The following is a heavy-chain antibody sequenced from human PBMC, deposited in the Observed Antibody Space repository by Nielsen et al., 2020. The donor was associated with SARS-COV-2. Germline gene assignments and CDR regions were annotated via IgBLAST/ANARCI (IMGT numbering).Heavy chain of an antibody. CDR1: GGSMSSYY. J-gene: IGHJ4*02. CDR2: ISSSGNT. V-gene: IGHV4-4*07. D-gene: IGHD5-18*01. CDR3: ARGTFGYNY. Sequence: GSLRLSCTVSGGSMSSYYWGWLRQPAGKGLEWIGRISSSGNTNYNPSLKSRVTMSVDTSKNQFSLRLSSVTAADTAVYYCARGTFGYNYWGQGTLVTVSS.